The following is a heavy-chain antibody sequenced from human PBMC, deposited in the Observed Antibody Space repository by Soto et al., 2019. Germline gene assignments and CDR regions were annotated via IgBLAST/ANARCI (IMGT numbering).Heavy chain of an antibody. D-gene: IGHD3-10*01. V-gene: IGHV3-30*14. CDR2: ISYDGSEK. CDR1: GFALSDYA. J-gene: IGHJ4*02. CDR3: ARDLLAAYSHSGMIDY. Sequence: GGSLRLSCEASGFALSDYAMHWVRQAPGEGLEWVAIISYDGSEKKYADSVKGRFTISRDNSKDTVYLQMSSLTGNDTAVYYCARDLLAAYSHSGMIDYWGQGSLVTVSS.